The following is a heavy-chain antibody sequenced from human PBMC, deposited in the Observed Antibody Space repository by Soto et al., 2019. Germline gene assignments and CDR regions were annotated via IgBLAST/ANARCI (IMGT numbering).Heavy chain of an antibody. CDR2: MYYSGST. J-gene: IGHJ3*02. CDR1: GASITYYY. V-gene: IGHV4-59*01. D-gene: IGHD2-8*01. CDR3: ARDFFSGGVFDI. Sequence: SETLSLTCTVSGASITYYYWSWIRQPPGKGLEWIGYMYYSGSTNYNPSLKSRVTISVDTSKNQFSLKLSSVTAADTAVYYCARDFFSGGVFDIWGQGTMVT.